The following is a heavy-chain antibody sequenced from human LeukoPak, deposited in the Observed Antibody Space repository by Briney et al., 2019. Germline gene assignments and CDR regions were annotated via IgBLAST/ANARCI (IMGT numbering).Heavy chain of an antibody. J-gene: IGHJ4*02. Sequence: GGSLRLSCAASGFTFSSYSMNWVRQAPGEGLEWVSSISSSSSYIYYADSVKGRFTISRDNAKNSLYLQMNSLRAEDTAVYYCARDTGMVRGLYFDYWGQGTLVTVSS. CDR2: ISSSSSYI. D-gene: IGHD3-10*01. CDR1: GFTFSSYS. CDR3: ARDTGMVRGLYFDY. V-gene: IGHV3-21*01.